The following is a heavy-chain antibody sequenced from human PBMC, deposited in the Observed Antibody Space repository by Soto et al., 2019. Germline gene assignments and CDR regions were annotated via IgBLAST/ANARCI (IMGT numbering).Heavy chain of an antibody. CDR3: ARRMTWSLWCFDL. CDR1: GYTFKDYD. D-gene: IGHD3-3*01. V-gene: IGHV1-8*01. Sequence: QVQLLQSGAEVKKPGTSVRVSCRASGYTFKDYDINWVRRAPGKGLEWMGWMNPNSGNTAYARKFHDRITMTGSVSARTAFMELSSLTPEDTAVYYCARRMTWSLWCFDLWGSGTQVTVSS. J-gene: IGHJ2*01. CDR2: MNPNSGNT.